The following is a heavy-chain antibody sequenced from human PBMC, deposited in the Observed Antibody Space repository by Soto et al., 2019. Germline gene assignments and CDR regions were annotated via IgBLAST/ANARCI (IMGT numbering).Heavy chain of an antibody. D-gene: IGHD6-19*01. CDR3: ARGFRIAVAAVEDY. CDR1: GYTFTSYG. CDR2: ISAYNGNT. Sequence: GASVKVSGKASGYTFTSYGISWVRQAPGQGLEWMGWISAYNGNTNYAQKLQGRVTMTTDTSTSTAYMELRSLRSDDTAVYYCARGFRIAVAAVEDYWGQGTLVTVSS. V-gene: IGHV1-18*01. J-gene: IGHJ4*02.